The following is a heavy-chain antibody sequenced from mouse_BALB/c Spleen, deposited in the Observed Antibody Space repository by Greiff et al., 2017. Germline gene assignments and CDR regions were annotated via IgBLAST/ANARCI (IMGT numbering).Heavy chain of an antibody. D-gene: IGHD1-1*01. Sequence: EVKLMESGGGLVKPGGSLKLSCAASGFTFSSYTMSWVRQTPEKRLEWVATISSGGSYTYYPDSVKGRFTISRDNAKNTLYLQMSSLKSEDTAMYYCTREEDYYGSRDYFDYWGQGTTLTVSS. CDR3: TREEDYYGSRDYFDY. V-gene: IGHV5-6-4*01. J-gene: IGHJ2*01. CDR1: GFTFSSYT. CDR2: ISSGGSYT.